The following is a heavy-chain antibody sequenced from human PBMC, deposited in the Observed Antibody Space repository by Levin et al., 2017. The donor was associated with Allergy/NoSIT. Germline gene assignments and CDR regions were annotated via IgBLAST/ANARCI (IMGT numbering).Heavy chain of an antibody. J-gene: IGHJ4*02. CDR1: GFTFSIYA. V-gene: IGHV3-23*01. D-gene: IGHD6-13*01. CDR3: AKRRQQLVHLDY. Sequence: PGGSLRLSCAASGFTFSIYAMIWVRQAPGKGLEWVSAISGSGDSTYYADSVKGRFTISRDNSKNTMYLQMNSLRAEDTAVYYCAKRRQQLVHLDYWGQGTLVTVSS. CDR2: ISGSGDST.